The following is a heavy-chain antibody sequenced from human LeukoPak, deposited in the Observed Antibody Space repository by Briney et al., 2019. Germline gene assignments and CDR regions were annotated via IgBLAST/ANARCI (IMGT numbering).Heavy chain of an antibody. Sequence: PGGSLRLSCVASGFIFSNYGMHWVRQAPGKGLEWVAVIWYDGSNKYYADSVKGRFVISRDNSKNTVYLQMNSLRVEDTAIYYCARDDYYDRSGYPGYWGQGTLVTVSS. CDR2: IWYDGSNK. J-gene: IGHJ4*02. CDR1: GFIFSNYG. CDR3: ARDDYYDRSGYPGY. D-gene: IGHD3-22*01. V-gene: IGHV3-33*01.